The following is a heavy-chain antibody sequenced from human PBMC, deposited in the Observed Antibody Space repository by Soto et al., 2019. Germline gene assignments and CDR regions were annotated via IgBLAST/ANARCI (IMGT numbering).Heavy chain of an antibody. V-gene: IGHV1-46*01. J-gene: IGHJ4*02. Sequence: QVQLVQSGAEVKKPGASVKVSCKASGYTFTSYYMHWVRQAPGQGLEWMGIINPSGGSTSYAQKFQGRVTMTRDTSTSTVYMELSSLRSEVTAVYYCARVYKWFELGYYFDYWGQGTLVTVSS. CDR2: INPSGGST. D-gene: IGHD1-20*01. CDR1: GYTFTSYY. CDR3: ARVYKWFELGYYFDY.